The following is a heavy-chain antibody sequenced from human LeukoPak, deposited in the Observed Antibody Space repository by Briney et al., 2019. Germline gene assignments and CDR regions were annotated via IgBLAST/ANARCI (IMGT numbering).Heavy chain of an antibody. CDR3: ARVTLAGTPDYFDY. CDR2: IYYSGST. V-gene: IGHV4-39*01. D-gene: IGHD6-13*01. CDR1: AGSISSSSYY. Sequence: PSETLSLTCTVSAGSISSSSYYWGWIRQPPGKGLEWIGSIYYSGSTYYNPSLKSRVTISVDTSKNQFSLKLSSVTAADTAVYYCARVTLAGTPDYFDYWGQGTLVTVSS. J-gene: IGHJ4*02.